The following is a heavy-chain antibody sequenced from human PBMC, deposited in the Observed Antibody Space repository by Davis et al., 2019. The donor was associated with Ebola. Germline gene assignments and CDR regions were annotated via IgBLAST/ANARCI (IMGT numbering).Heavy chain of an antibody. J-gene: IGHJ6*01. CDR2: INAGNGNT. CDR1: GYNFTSHA. D-gene: IGHD3-16*01. CDR3: ARVWYVYNVDYYYGMDV. Sequence: ASVKVSRKDSGYNFTSHALNWVRQAPGQRLEWMGWINAGNGNTKYSQKLQGRVTMTTDTSTSTAYMELRSLRSDDTDVYYCARVWYVYNVDYYYGMDVWGQGTTVTVSS. V-gene: IGHV1-3*01.